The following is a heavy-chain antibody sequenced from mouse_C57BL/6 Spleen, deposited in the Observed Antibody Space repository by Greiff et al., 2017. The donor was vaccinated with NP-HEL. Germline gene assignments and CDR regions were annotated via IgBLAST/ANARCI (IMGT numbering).Heavy chain of an antibody. V-gene: IGHV6-6*01. CDR2: IRNKANNHAT. CDR3: TRRLLLYYAMDY. CDR1: GFTFSDAW. D-gene: IGHD2-3*01. Sequence: EVKVEESGGGLVQPGGSMKLSCAASGFTFSDAWMDWVRQSPEKGLEWVAEIRNKANNHATYYAESVKGRFTISRDDSKSSVYLQMNSLRAEDTGIYYCTRRLLLYYAMDYWGQGTSVTVSS. J-gene: IGHJ4*01.